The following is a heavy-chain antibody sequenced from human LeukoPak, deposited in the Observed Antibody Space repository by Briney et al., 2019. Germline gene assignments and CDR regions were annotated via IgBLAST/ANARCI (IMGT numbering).Heavy chain of an antibody. CDR2: ISGSGDST. V-gene: IGHV3-23*01. CDR1: GFTFSSYV. Sequence: GGSLRLSCAASGFTFSSYVMTWVCQAPGKSLEWVSGISGSGDSTYYADSVKGRFTISRDNSKNTLYLQMNSLRGEDTAVYHCAKDRLGVTPDAFDIWGQGTMVTVSS. J-gene: IGHJ3*02. CDR3: AKDRLGVTPDAFDI. D-gene: IGHD3-3*01.